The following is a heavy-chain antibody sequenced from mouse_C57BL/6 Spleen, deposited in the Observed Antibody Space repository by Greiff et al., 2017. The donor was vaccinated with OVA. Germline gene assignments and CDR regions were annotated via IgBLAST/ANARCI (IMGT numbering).Heavy chain of an antibody. CDR2: IYPGSGNT. D-gene: IGHD4-1*01. J-gene: IGHJ4*01. CDR1: GYTFTDYY. V-gene: IGHV1-76*01. CDR3: ARDWDEGAMDY. Sequence: QVQLQQSGAELVRPGASVKLSCKASGYTFTDYYINWVKQRPGQGLEWIARIYPGSGNTYYNEKFKGKATLTAEKSSSTAYMQLSSLTSEDSAVYFCARDWDEGAMDYWGQGTSVTVSS.